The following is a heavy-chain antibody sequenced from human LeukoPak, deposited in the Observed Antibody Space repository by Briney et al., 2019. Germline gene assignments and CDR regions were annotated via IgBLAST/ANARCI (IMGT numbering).Heavy chain of an antibody. CDR2: ISSSSSYI. J-gene: IGHJ4*02. V-gene: IGHV3-21*01. D-gene: IGHD3-22*01. CDR1: GFTFSSYS. CDR3: ARRYYYDSSGYYYVGGFDY. Sequence: GGSLRLSCAASGFTFSSYSMNWVRQAPGKGLEWVSSISSSSSYIYYADSVKGRFTISRDNAKNSLYLQMNSLRAEDTAVYYCARRYYYDSSGYYYVGGFDYWGQGTLVTVSS.